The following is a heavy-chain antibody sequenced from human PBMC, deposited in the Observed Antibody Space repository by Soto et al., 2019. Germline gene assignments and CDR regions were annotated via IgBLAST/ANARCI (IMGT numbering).Heavy chain of an antibody. V-gene: IGHV2-5*02. CDR3: VQSRCGGDCLQSYSSHSYYGLDV. Sequence: QITLKESGPPLVKPTQTLTLTCTFSGFSLSTTGVGVGWIRQPPGKALEWLALIYWDDDKRYNPSLNSRLTITKDTSKSQVVLAMTNMDPVDTATFYCVQSRCGGDCLQSYSSHSYYGLDVWGQGTTVTVSS. CDR1: GFSLSTTGVG. CDR2: IYWDDDK. J-gene: IGHJ6*02. D-gene: IGHD2-21*02.